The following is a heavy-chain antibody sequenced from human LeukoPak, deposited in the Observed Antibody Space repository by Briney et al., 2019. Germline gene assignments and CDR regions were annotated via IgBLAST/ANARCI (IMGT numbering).Heavy chain of an antibody. V-gene: IGHV3-9*01. CDR2: ITWNGGVI. Sequence: GGSLRLSCAASGFTFGDYAMHWIRQAPEKALEWVSGITWNGGVIGYADSVKGRFTISRDNAKDSLYLQMDSLTDDDTAFYYCAKGSQSTGGRFDPWGQGTLVIVSS. CDR1: GFTFGDYA. J-gene: IGHJ5*02. CDR3: AKGSQSTGGRFDP. D-gene: IGHD1-1*01.